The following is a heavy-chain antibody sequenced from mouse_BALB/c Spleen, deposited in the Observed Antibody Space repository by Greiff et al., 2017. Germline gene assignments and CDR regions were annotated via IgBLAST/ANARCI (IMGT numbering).Heavy chain of an antibody. J-gene: IGHJ4*01. CDR3: TRGELGSSYDYAMDY. CDR1: GYTFTSYW. Sequence: LQQPGSELVRPGASVKLSCKASGYTFTSYWMHWVKQRHGPGLEWIGNIYPGSGSTNYDEKFKSKGTLTVDTSSSTAYMHLSSLTSEDSAVYYCTRGELGSSYDYAMDYWGQGTSVTVSS. CDR2: IYPGSGST. D-gene: IGHD1-1*01. V-gene: IGHV1S22*01.